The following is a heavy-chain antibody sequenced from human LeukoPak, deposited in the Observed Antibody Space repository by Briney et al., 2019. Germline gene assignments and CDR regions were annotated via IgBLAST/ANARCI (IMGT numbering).Heavy chain of an antibody. D-gene: IGHD2-2*01. Sequence: GGSLRLSCAASGFTFSSFWMTWVRQAPGKGLKWVANIKPDGTENYYVDSVKGRFTISRDDAKNSLYLQMNGLRAEDTAVYYCAKDLDVVPAAILDLWGRGTLVTVSS. CDR3: AKDLDVVPAAILDL. V-gene: IGHV3-7*03. CDR2: IKPDGTEN. J-gene: IGHJ2*01. CDR1: GFTFSSFW.